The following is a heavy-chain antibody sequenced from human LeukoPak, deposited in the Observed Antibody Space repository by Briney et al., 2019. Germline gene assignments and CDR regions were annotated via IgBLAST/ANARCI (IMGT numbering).Heavy chain of an antibody. J-gene: IGHJ1*01. CDR1: GYTFTAYY. CDR2: INPDNGFA. V-gene: IGHV1-2*02. CDR3: SRVWASGRAAVPELEYFLP. D-gene: IGHD6-13*01. Sequence: ASVKVSCKASGYTFTAYYVHWVRQAPGQGLEWVGWINPDNGFAEYAQKFQGRVTMTRDTSISTVYLELSRLTSDDTAVYYCSRVWASGRAAVPELEYFLPWGQGTLVTASS.